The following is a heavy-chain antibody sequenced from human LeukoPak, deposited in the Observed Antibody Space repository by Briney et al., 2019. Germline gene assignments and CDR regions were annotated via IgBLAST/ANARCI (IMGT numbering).Heavy chain of an antibody. CDR1: GFTFSSYG. V-gene: IGHV3-33*08. D-gene: IGHD3-3*01. Sequence: GGSLRLSCAASGFTFSSYGMHWVRQAPGKGLEWVAVIWYDGSNKYYADSVKGRFTISRDNSKNTLYLQMNSLRAEDTAVYYCARESSPKYYDFWSGYSRYDAFDIWGQGTMVTVSS. CDR2: IWYDGSNK. CDR3: ARESSPKYYDFWSGYSRYDAFDI. J-gene: IGHJ3*02.